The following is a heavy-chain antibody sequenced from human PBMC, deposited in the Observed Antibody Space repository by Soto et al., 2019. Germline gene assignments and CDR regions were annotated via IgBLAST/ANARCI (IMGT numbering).Heavy chain of an antibody. J-gene: IGHJ5*02. CDR2: IIPIFGTA. Sequence: QVQLVQSGAEVKKPGSSVKVSCKASGGTFSSYAISWVRQAPGQGLEWMGGIIPIFGTANYAQKFQGRVTITADKPTSTAYMDLSSLRSEDTAVYYCARDCELSGRGYNWFDPWGKGTLVTVSS. CDR3: ARDCELSGRGYNWFDP. V-gene: IGHV1-69*06. D-gene: IGHD3-16*02. CDR1: GGTFSSYA.